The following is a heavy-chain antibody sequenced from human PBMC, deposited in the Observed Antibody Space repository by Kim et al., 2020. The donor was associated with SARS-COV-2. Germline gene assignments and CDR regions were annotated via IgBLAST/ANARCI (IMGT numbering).Heavy chain of an antibody. Sequence: SETLSLTCTVSGDSISSGSYYWSWIRQPAGKGLEWIGRLYTSGNTNYNPSLKSRVTISLDTSKNQFSLKLSSVTAADTAVYYCARDRGASNAFHIWGQGTMVTVSS. CDR2: LYTSGNT. J-gene: IGHJ3*02. CDR1: GDSISSGSYY. V-gene: IGHV4-61*02. D-gene: IGHD3-10*01. CDR3: ARDRGASNAFHI.